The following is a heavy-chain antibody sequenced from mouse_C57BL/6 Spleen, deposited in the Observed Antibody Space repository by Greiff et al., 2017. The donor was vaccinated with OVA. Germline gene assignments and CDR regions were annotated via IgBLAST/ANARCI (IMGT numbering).Heavy chain of an antibody. Sequence: EVKLLESGGGLVQPGGSMKLSCVASGFTFSNYWMNWVRQSPEKGLEWVAQIRLKSDNYATHYAESVKGRFTISRDDSKSSVYLQMNNLRAEDTGIYYCTARYSNYVRFFDYWGQGTTLTVSS. CDR1: GFTFSNYW. V-gene: IGHV6-3*01. CDR3: TARYSNYVRFFDY. J-gene: IGHJ2*01. CDR2: IRLKSDNYAT. D-gene: IGHD2-5*01.